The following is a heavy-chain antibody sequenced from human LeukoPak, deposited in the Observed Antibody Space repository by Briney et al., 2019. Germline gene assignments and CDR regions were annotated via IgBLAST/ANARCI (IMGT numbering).Heavy chain of an antibody. CDR3: ARDLHYDSSGYYGY. J-gene: IGHJ4*02. Sequence: GGSLRLSSAASGFTFSDYYMSWIRQAPGKGLEWVSYISSSGSTIYYADSVKGRFTISRDNAKNSLYLQMNSLRAEDTAVYYCARDLHYDSSGYYGYWGQGTLVTVSS. V-gene: IGHV3-11*04. CDR2: ISSSGSTI. D-gene: IGHD3-22*01. CDR1: GFTFSDYY.